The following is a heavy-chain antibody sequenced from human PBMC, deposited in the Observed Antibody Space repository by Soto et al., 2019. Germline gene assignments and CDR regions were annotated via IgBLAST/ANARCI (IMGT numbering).Heavy chain of an antibody. D-gene: IGHD6-19*01. CDR1: GFTFSSYD. Sequence: EVQLLESGGGLVQPGGSLRLSCAASGFTFSSYDMNWVRQVPGKGLEWVSYISGSGGSTFYGDSVKGRFTISRDTSKNTLYLQMNSLRAEDTAIYYCAKLLYSGGSNVLDPWGQGTLVTVSS. J-gene: IGHJ5*02. V-gene: IGHV3-23*01. CDR3: AKLLYSGGSNVLDP. CDR2: ISGSGGST.